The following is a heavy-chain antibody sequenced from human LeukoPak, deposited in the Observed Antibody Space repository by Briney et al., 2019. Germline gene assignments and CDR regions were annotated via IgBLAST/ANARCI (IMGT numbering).Heavy chain of an antibody. J-gene: IGHJ6*02. CDR2: IYYSGST. CDR1: GGSISSYY. D-gene: IGHD3-9*01. Sequence: SETLSLTCTVSGGSISSYYWSWIRQPPGKGLEWIGYIYYSGSTNYNPSLKSRVTISVDTSKNQFSLKLSSVTAADTAVYYCARAGSDDILTRGSLCMDVWGQGTTVTVSS. V-gene: IGHV4-59*12. CDR3: ARAGSDDILTRGSLCMDV.